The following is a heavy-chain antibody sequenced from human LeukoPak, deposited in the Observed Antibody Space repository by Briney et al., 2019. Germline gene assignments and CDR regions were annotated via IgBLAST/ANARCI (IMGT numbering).Heavy chain of an antibody. V-gene: IGHV5-51*01. CDR3: ARHGDSPVTMVRGVLPWFDP. Sequence: GESLKISCKGSGYSFTSYWIGWVRQMPGKGLEWMGIIYPGDSDTRYNPSFQGQVTISADKSISTAYLQWSSLKASDTAMYYCARHGDSPVTMVRGVLPWFDPWGQGTLVTVSS. CDR2: IYPGDSDT. CDR1: GYSFTSYW. D-gene: IGHD3-10*01. J-gene: IGHJ5*02.